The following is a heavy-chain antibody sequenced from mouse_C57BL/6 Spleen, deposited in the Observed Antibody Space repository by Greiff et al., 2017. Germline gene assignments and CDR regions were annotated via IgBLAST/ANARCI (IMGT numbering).Heavy chain of an antibody. J-gene: IGHJ3*01. CDR3: TRYDGYYTWFAY. V-gene: IGHV1-15*01. Sequence: VQLQQSGAELVRPGASVTLSCKASGYTFTDYEMHWVKQTPVHGLEWIGAIDPETGGTAYNQKFKGKAILTADKSSRPSYMELRSLTSEDSAVYYCTRYDGYYTWFAYWGQGTLVTVSA. D-gene: IGHD2-3*01. CDR1: GYTFTDYE. CDR2: IDPETGGT.